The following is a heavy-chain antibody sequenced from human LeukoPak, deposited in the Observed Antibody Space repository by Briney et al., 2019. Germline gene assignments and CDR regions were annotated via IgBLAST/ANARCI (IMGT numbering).Heavy chain of an antibody. D-gene: IGHD4-17*01. V-gene: IGHV3-7*05. Sequence: GGSLRPSCAVSGFTFSSNWINWVRQAPGRGLEWVASIKLDGEKYYVDSVKGRFTISRDSAKNSLYLQMNSLRAEDTAVYYCARDYGDYYFDYWGQGTLVTVSS. J-gene: IGHJ4*02. CDR3: ARDYGDYYFDY. CDR1: GFTFSSNW. CDR2: IKLDGEK.